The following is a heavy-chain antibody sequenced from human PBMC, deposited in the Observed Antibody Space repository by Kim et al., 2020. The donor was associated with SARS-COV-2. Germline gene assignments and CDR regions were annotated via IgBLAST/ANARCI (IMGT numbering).Heavy chain of an antibody. CDR1: GFTFSSYG. Sequence: GGSLRLSCAASGFTFSSYGMHWVRQAPGKGLEWVAVISYDGSNKYYADSVKGRFTISRDNSKNTLYLQMNSLRAEDTAVYYCAKCGLGLRSGWYLDYWGQGTLVTVSS. D-gene: IGHD6-19*01. CDR2: ISYDGSNK. J-gene: IGHJ4*02. CDR3: AKCGLGLRSGWYLDY. V-gene: IGHV3-30*18.